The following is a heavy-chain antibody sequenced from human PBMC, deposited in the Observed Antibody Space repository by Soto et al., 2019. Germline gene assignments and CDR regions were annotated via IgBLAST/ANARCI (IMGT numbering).Heavy chain of an antibody. CDR2: IISICGTA. J-gene: IGHJ4*02. Sequence: QVQLVQSGAEVKKPGSSVKVSCKASGGTFSSYAISWVRQAPGQRLEWMGGIISICGTAKYAQKFQIRVTITADESTSTAYMEVSVLRSEDTVVYYCARSRSTRYSGYDWVFDYWGQGTLVTVSS. V-gene: IGHV1-69*01. D-gene: IGHD5-12*01. CDR3: ARSRSTRYSGYDWVFDY. CDR1: GGTFSSYA.